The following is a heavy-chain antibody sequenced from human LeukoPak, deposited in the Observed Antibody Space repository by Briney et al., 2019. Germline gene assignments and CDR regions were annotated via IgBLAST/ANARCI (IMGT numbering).Heavy chain of an antibody. CDR1: GGTFSSYA. J-gene: IGHJ4*02. Sequence: SVKVSCKXSGGTFSSYAISWVRQAPGQGLEWMGRIANYAQKFQGRVTITTDQSTSTAYMELNSLRSEDTAVYYCARGDGYNYYYFEYWGQGTLVTVSS. D-gene: IGHD5-24*01. CDR2: IA. V-gene: IGHV1-69*04. CDR3: ARGDGYNYYYFEY.